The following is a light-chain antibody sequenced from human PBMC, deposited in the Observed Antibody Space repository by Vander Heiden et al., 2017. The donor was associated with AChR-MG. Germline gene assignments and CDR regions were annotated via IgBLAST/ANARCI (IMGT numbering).Light chain of an antibody. J-gene: IGKJ3*01. Sequence: DIQMTPSPSSLSASVGDRVTITCRASQSISSYLNWYQQKPGKAPKLLIYAASSLQSGVPSRFSGSGSGTDFTLTISSLQPEDFATYYCQQSDSTPRSFGPGTKVDIK. CDR2: AAS. CDR3: QQSDSTPRS. CDR1: QSISSY. V-gene: IGKV1-39*01.